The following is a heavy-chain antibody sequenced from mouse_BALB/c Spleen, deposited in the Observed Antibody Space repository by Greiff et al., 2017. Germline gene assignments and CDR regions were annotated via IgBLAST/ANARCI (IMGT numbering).Heavy chain of an antibody. V-gene: IGHV1S127*01. CDR3: TIKDYGYDY. CDR1: GYTFTSYW. Sequence: QVQLQQPGAELVKPGASVKMSCKASGYTFTSYWMHWVKQRPGQGLEWIGTIDPSDSYTSYNQKFKGKATLTVDTSSSTAYMQLSSLTSEDSAVYYCTIKDYGYDYWGQGTTLTVAS. CDR2: IDPSDSYT. J-gene: IGHJ2*01. D-gene: IGHD1-2*01.